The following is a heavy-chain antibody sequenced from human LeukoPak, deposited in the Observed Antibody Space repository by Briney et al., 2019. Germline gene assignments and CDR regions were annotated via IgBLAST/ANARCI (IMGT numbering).Heavy chain of an antibody. V-gene: IGHV3-23*01. CDR2: ISGSGGST. J-gene: IGHJ4*02. CDR3: VKRSLTATPKYFDD. CDR1: GFTFSSYA. Sequence: PGGSLRLSCAASGFTFSSYAMSWVRQAPGKGLEWVSAISGSGGSTYYADSVKGRFTVSRDNSKNMLYLQMNSLRAEDTAVYYCVKRSLTATPKYFDDWGLGTLVTVSS. D-gene: IGHD4-17*01.